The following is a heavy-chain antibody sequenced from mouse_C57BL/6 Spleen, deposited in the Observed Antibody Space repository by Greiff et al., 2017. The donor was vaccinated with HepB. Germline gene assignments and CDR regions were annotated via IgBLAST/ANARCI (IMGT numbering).Heavy chain of an antibody. D-gene: IGHD1-1*01. Sequence: VKLQQPGAELVKPGASVKLSCKASGYTFTSYWMHWVKQRPGQGLEWIGMIHPNSGSTNYNEKFKSKATLTVDKSSSTAYMQLSSLTSEDSAVYYCARRDSSPFAYWGQGTLVTVSA. V-gene: IGHV1-64*01. CDR3: ARRDSSPFAY. CDR1: GYTFTSYW. CDR2: IHPNSGST. J-gene: IGHJ3*01.